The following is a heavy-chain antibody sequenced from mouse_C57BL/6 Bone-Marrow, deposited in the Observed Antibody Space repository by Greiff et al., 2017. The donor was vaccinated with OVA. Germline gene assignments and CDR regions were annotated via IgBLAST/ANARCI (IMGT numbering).Heavy chain of an antibody. CDR3: ASAVFAY. Sequence: QVQLQQPGAELVKPGASVNLSCKASGYTLTSYWMQWVKQRPGQGLEWIGEIDPSDSYTNYNQKFKGKATLTVDTSSSTAYMQLNSLTSEDSAVYYCASAVFAYWGQGTLVTVSA. V-gene: IGHV1-50*01. CDR1: GYTLTSYW. J-gene: IGHJ3*01. CDR2: IDPSDSYT.